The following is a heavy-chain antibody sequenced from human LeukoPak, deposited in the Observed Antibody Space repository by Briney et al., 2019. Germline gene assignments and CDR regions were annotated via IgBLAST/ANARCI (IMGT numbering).Heavy chain of an antibody. J-gene: IGHJ6*03. V-gene: IGHV3-7*01. CDR1: GFTFSSYW. D-gene: IGHD2-2*01. CDR2: IKQDGSEK. CDR3: ARDITDCSSTSCRKGYYYMDV. Sequence: GGSLRLSCAASGFTFSSYWMSWVRQAPGKGLEWVANIKQDGSEKYYVDSVKGRFTISRDNAKNSLYLQMNSLRAEDTAVYYCARDITDCSSTSCRKGYYYMDVRGKGTTVTVSS.